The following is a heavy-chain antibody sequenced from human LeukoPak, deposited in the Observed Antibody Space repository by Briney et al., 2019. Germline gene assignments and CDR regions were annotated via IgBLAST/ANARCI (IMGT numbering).Heavy chain of an antibody. CDR2: INHSGST. D-gene: IGHD1-26*01. CDR1: GVSFSGYY. J-gene: IGHJ4*02. Sequence: SETLSLTCAVYGVSFSGYYWSWIRQPPGKGLEWIGEINHSGSTNYNPSLKSRVTISVDTSKNQFSLKLSSVTAADTAVYYCAGWEGASYYDFDYWGQGTLVTVSS. V-gene: IGHV4-34*01. CDR3: AGWEGASYYDFDY.